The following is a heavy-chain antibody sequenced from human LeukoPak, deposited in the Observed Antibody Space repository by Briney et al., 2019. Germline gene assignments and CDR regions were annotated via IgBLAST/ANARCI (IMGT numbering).Heavy chain of an antibody. CDR3: ARVVVFGVVSSDYYYYYMDV. V-gene: IGHV4-4*07. D-gene: IGHD3-3*01. CDR1: GGSISSYY. J-gene: IGHJ6*03. CDR2: IYSSGST. Sequence: SETLSLTCTVSGGSISSYYWSWIRQPAGKGLEWIGRIYSSGSTNYSPSLKSRVTMSVDTSKNQFSLKLSSVTAADTAVYYCARVVVFGVVSSDYYYYYMDVWGKGATVTVSS.